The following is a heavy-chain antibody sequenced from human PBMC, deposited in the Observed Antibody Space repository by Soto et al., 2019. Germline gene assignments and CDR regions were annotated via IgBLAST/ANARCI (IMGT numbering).Heavy chain of an antibody. D-gene: IGHD6-19*01. V-gene: IGHV2-5*02. CDR1: GFSLSTTAVG. CDR2: IYWDETK. Sequence: QITLKESGPTLVKPTQTLTLTCTFSGFSLSTTAVGVNWIRQPPGKPLEWLALIYWDETKHYRSSLKNRLTITKDSSKNQVVLTMTNMDPVYTATYYCAHGSGWLSDQWGQGTLVTVSS. J-gene: IGHJ4*02. CDR3: AHGSGWLSDQ.